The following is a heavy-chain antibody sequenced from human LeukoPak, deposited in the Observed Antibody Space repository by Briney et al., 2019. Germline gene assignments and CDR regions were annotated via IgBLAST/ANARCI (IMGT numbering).Heavy chain of an antibody. Sequence: GASVKVSCKASGGTFSSYAISWVRQAPGQGLEWMGWIKGYNGDTNYAQNFQGRVTMTTDTSTTTAYMELSSLTSDDTAIYYCAGEGGILGALDYWGQGTLVTVSS. V-gene: IGHV1-18*01. J-gene: IGHJ4*02. D-gene: IGHD1-26*01. CDR2: IKGYNGDT. CDR1: GGTFSSYA. CDR3: AGEGGILGALDY.